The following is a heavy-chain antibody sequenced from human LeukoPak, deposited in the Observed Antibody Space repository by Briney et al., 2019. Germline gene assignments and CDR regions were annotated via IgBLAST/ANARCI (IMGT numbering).Heavy chain of an antibody. V-gene: IGHV1-8*01. CDR2: MNPNSGNT. CDR3: ARAARRSGLWFGELFTFAVVGDYYYYMDV. CDR1: GYTFTSYD. Sequence: GASVKVSCKASGYTFTSYDINWVRQATGQGLEWMGWMNPNSGNTGYAQKFHGRVTMTRNTSISTAYMELSRLRSEDTAVYYCARAARRSGLWFGELFTFAVVGDYYYYMDVWGKGTTVTISS. D-gene: IGHD3-10*01. J-gene: IGHJ6*03.